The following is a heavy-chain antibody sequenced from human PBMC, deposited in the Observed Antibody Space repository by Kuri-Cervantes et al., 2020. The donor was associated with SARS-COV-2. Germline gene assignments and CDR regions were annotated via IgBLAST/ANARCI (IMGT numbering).Heavy chain of an antibody. Sequence: GGSLRLSCAASGFTFSSYSMNWVRQAPGRGLEWVAFIRYDGSNKYYADSVKGRFTISRDNSKNTLYLQMSSLRAEDTAVYYCARDLRLGKSLDYWGQGTLVTVSS. CDR1: GFTFSSYS. CDR2: IRYDGSNK. J-gene: IGHJ4*02. V-gene: IGHV3-30*02. CDR3: ARDLRLGKSLDY. D-gene: IGHD7-27*01.